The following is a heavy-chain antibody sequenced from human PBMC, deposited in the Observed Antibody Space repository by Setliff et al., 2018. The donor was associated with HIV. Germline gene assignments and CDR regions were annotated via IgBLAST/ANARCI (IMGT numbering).Heavy chain of an antibody. CDR1: GGSFSGYF. V-gene: IGHV4-34*01. Sequence: PSETLSLTCAVYGGSFSGYFWTWIRQPPQKRLEWIGEINHGGDTNYNPSLTSRVTMSVDTSKNQFSLNLNSLTAADTAIYYCARGAEYPNWYFDLWGRGTLVTVSS. CDR3: ARGAEYPNWYFDL. CDR2: INHGGDT. J-gene: IGHJ2*01.